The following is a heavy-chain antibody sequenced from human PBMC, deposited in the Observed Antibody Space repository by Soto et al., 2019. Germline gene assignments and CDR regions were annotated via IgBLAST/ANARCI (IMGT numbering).Heavy chain of an antibody. CDR3: AKDVGYYGSGSYYENWFDP. Sequence: GGSLRLSCAASGFTFSSYGMHWVRQAPGKGLEWVAVISYDGSNKYYADSVKGRFTISRDNSKNTLYLQMNSLRAEDTAVYYCAKDVGYYGSGSYYENWFDPWGQGTLVTVSS. CDR1: GFTFSSYG. V-gene: IGHV3-30*18. D-gene: IGHD3-10*01. J-gene: IGHJ5*02. CDR2: ISYDGSNK.